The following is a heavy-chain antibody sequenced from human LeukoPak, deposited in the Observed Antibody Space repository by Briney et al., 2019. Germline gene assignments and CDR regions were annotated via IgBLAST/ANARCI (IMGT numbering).Heavy chain of an antibody. D-gene: IGHD3-10*01. J-gene: IGHJ5*02. Sequence: SETLSLTCTVSGGSISSYYWSWIRQPPGKGLEWIGYIYYSGSTNYNPSLKSRVTISVDTSKNQFSLKLTSVTAADTAVYFCARGGYYGSGNDFRFDPWGQGTLVTV. CDR1: GGSISSYY. CDR3: ARGGYYGSGNDFRFDP. CDR2: IYYSGST. V-gene: IGHV4-59*01.